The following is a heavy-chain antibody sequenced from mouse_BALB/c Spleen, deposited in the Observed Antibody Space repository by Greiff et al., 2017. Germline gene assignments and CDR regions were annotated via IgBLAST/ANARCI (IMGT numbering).Heavy chain of an antibody. CDR3: ARSTARATRDAMDY. CDR2: ISSGSSTI. Sequence: EVMLVESGGGLVQPGGSRKLSCAASGFTFSSFGMHWVRQAPEKGLEWVAYISSGSSTIYYADTVKGRFTISRDNPKNTLFLQMTSLRSEDTAMYYCARSTARATRDAMDYWGQGTSVTVSS. CDR1: GFTFSSFG. D-gene: IGHD3-2*01. J-gene: IGHJ4*01. V-gene: IGHV5-17*02.